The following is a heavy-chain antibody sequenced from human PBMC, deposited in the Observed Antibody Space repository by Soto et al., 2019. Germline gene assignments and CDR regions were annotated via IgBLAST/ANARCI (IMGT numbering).Heavy chain of an antibody. CDR1: GFTFSSYG. D-gene: IGHD3-10*01. V-gene: IGHV3-30*18. J-gene: IGHJ1*01. CDR3: AKDSWYYGSGSYLFHFQH. Sequence: QVQLVESGGGVVQPGRSLRLSCAASGFTFSSYGMHWVRQAPGKGLEWVAVISYDGSNKYYADSVKGRFTISRDNSKNTLYLQMNSLRAEDTAVYYCAKDSWYYGSGSYLFHFQHWGQGTLVTVSS. CDR2: ISYDGSNK.